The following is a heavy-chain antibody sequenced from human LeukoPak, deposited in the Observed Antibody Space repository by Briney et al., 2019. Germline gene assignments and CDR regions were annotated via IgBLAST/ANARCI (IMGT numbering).Heavy chain of an antibody. Sequence: SETLSLTCTVSGGSISSYYWSWIRQPSGKGLEWIGYIYYSGSTNYNPSLKSRVTISVDTSKNQFSLKLSSVTAADTAVYYCAREYGSGSPYYYGMDVWGQGTTVTVSS. CDR3: AREYGSGSPYYYGMDV. V-gene: IGHV4-59*01. CDR1: GGSISSYY. CDR2: IYYSGST. D-gene: IGHD3-10*01. J-gene: IGHJ6*02.